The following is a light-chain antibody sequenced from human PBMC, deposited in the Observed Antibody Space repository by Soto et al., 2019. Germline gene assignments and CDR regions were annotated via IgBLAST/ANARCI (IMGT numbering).Light chain of an antibody. CDR2: DDH. V-gene: IGLV3-21*02. CDR3: QAWDARTDPVV. CDR1: NIGGKS. J-gene: IGLJ2*01. Sequence: SYELTQPPSVSVAPGQTATITCGGSNIGGKSVHWYQQKPGQAPILVIYDDHDRPSGIPERFSGSNSGNTATLTISRVQAGDEADFYFQAWDARTDPVVFGGATKLTVL.